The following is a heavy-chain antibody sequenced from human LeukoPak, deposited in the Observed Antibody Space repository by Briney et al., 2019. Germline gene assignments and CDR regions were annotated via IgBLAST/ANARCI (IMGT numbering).Heavy chain of an antibody. CDR1: GGSFSGYY. V-gene: IGHV4-34*01. CDR2: INHSGST. J-gene: IGHJ4*02. Sequence: SETLSLTCAVYGGSFSGYYWSWIRQPPGKGPEWVGEINHSGSTNYNPSLKSRVTISVDTSKNQFSLKLSSVTAADTAVYYCARTSYGSGSYSDYWGQGTLVTVSS. CDR3: ARTSYGSGSYSDY. D-gene: IGHD3-10*01.